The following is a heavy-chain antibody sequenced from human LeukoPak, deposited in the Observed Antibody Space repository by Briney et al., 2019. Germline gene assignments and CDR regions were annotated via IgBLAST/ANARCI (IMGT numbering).Heavy chain of an antibody. CDR2: IYYSGST. CDR3: ARVGGTTTRYFDY. J-gene: IGHJ4*02. D-gene: IGHD1-1*01. CDR1: GGSISSSSYY. Sequence: PSETLSLTCTVPGGSISSSSYYWGWIRQPPGKGLEWIGSIYYSGSTNYNPSLKSRATISVDTSKNHFSLRLSSMSAADTALYYCARVGGTTTRYFDYWGQGTLVTVSS. V-gene: IGHV4-39*07.